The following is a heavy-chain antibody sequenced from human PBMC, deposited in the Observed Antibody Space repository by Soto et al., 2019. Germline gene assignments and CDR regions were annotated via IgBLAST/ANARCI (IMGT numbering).Heavy chain of an antibody. V-gene: IGHV1-69*13. D-gene: IGHD3-3*01. CDR3: ARDPRSYYDFWSGRYYYYGMDV. Sequence: SVKVSCKASGGTFSSYAISWVRQAPGQGLEWMGGIIPIFGTANYAQKFQGRVTITADESTSTAYMELSSLRSEDTAVYYCARDPRSYYDFWSGRYYYYGMDVWGQGTTVTVSS. J-gene: IGHJ6*02. CDR1: GGTFSSYA. CDR2: IIPIFGTA.